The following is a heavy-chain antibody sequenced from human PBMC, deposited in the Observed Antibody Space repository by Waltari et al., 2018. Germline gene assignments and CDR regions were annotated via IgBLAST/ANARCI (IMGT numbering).Heavy chain of an antibody. V-gene: IGHV3-30*18. CDR2: ISYDGSNK. D-gene: IGHD3-3*01. CDR1: VFTFSSYG. CDR3: AKDATFGVVRGYFDY. Sequence: QVQLVESGGGVVQPGRSLRLSCAASVFTFSSYGMHWVRQAPGKGLEWVAVISYDGSNKYYADSVKGRFTISRDNSKNTLYLQMNSLRAEDTAVYYCAKDATFGVVRGYFDYWGQGTLVTVSS. J-gene: IGHJ4*02.